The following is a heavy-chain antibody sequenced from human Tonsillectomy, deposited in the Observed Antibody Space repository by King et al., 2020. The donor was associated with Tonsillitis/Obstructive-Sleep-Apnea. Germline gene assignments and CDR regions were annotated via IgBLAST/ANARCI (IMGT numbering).Heavy chain of an antibody. CDR3: AKDIPNDYSDYNYWYFDL. CDR2: ISGSGGAT. Sequence: VQLVESGGGLVQPGGSLRLSCAASGFTFSSYAMSWVRQAPGKGLEWVSAISGSGGATYYADSVKGRFIVSRDNSKNTLYLQMNSLRAEDTAVYYCAKDIPNDYSDYNYWYFDLWGRGTLVTVSS. V-gene: IGHV3-23*04. J-gene: IGHJ2*01. CDR1: GFTFSSYA. D-gene: IGHD4-11*01.